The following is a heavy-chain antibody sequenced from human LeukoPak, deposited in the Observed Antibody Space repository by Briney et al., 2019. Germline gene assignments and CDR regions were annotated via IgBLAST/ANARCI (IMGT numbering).Heavy chain of an antibody. CDR2: ISAYNGNT. J-gene: IGHJ4*02. Sequence: ASVKVSCKASGYTFTSYDINWVRQATGQGLEWMGWISAYNGNTNYAQKLQGRVTMTTDTSTSTAYMELRSLRSDDTAVYYCAREYITMVRGFDYWGQGTLVTVSS. D-gene: IGHD3-10*01. V-gene: IGHV1-18*01. CDR1: GYTFTSYD. CDR3: AREYITMVRGFDY.